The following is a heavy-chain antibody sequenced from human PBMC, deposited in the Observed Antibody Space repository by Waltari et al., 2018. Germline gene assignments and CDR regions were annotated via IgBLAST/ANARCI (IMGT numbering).Heavy chain of an antibody. Sequence: VQLVGTGVGLLQPGGIRRLSCVAPGFSVSNNYISWVRHVPGKGLEWVSVIYSGGSTYYAHSVKGRFTISRDNSKNTLHLQMNSLRADDTAVYYCARDKGPWGQGPLVTVSS. V-gene: IGHV3-53*02. CDR2: IYSGGST. CDR1: GFSVSNNY. CDR3: ARDKGP. J-gene: IGHJ5*02.